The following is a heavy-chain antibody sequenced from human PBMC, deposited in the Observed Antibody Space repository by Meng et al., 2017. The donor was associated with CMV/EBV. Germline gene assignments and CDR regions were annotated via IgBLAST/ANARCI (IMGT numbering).Heavy chain of an antibody. CDR1: GFTFSSYA. J-gene: IGHJ6*02. CDR2: ISYDGSNK. Sequence: LSLTCAASGFTFSSYAMHWVRQAPGKGLEWVAVISYDGSNKYYADSVKGRFTISRDNSKNTLYLQMNSLRAEDTAVYYCARWDITIFGVVIMRYYGMDVWGQGTTVTVSS. V-gene: IGHV3-30*04. CDR3: ARWDITIFGVVIMRYYGMDV. D-gene: IGHD3-3*01.